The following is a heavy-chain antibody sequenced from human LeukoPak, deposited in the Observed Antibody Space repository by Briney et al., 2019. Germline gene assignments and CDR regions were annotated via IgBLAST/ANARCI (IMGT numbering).Heavy chain of an antibody. CDR1: GYTFTGYY. CDR2: INPNSGGT. Sequence: ASVKVSSKPSGYTFTGYYMHWVRQAPGQGLEWMGWINPNSGGTNSAQTFQGRGTMTRDTSLSTAYIELSKLRSDDTSVYYCARGQESHLDFWSGDYYYYGMDVWGQGTTVTVS. J-gene: IGHJ6*02. D-gene: IGHD3-3*01. V-gene: IGHV1-2*02. CDR3: ARGQESHLDFWSGDYYYYGMDV.